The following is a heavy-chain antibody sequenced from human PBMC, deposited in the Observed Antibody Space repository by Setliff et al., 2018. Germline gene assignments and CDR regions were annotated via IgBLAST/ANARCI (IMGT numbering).Heavy chain of an antibody. J-gene: IGHJ3*02. CDR3: ARSPANGGHDAFDI. V-gene: IGHV3-21*01. CDR2: ISPDSIHI. CDR1: GFTFRTSS. Sequence: NPGGSLRLSCAASGFTFRTSSMHWVRQAPGKGLEWVSSISPDSIHIYYADSVKGRLTISRDNAWDSLYLQMNSLGAEDTAVYYCARSPANGGHDAFDIWGRGTMVTVSS. D-gene: IGHD6-25*01.